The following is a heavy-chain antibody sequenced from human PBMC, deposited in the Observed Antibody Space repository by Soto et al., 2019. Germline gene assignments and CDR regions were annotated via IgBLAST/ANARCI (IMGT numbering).Heavy chain of an antibody. CDR2: IKNRANNNAT. J-gene: IGHJ6*02. CDR1: GFSFSDYA. V-gene: IGHV3-73*01. CDR3: TRLSEGAYYHYGMNV. Sequence: EAHVVESGGGLVQPGGSLKLSCAGSGFSFSDYAIHWVRQASGKGLEWVGRIKNRANNNATASAASLKGRFTVSRDDSTNTAYLQMNSLETDDTAVYYCTRLSEGAYYHYGMNVWGQGTTVTVSS. D-gene: IGHD1-26*01.